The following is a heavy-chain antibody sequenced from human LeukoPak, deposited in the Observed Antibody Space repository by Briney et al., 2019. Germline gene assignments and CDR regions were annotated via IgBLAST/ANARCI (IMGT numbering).Heavy chain of an antibody. V-gene: IGHV3-30*09. CDR2: LPPDGSYQ. CDR3: ARGLHDRSWYGAH. J-gene: IGHJ4*02. CDR1: GFTFSDYT. Sequence: GGSLRLSCAASGFTFSDYTMQWVRQAPGKGLEWVALLPPDGSYQYYADSLKGRFAISRDNFKNALYLQMNSLRLEDTAVYYCARGLHDRSWYGAHWGQGTLLSVSS. D-gene: IGHD6-13*01.